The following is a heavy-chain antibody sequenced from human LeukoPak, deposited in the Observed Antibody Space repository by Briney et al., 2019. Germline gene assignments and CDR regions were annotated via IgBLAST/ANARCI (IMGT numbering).Heavy chain of an antibody. CDR1: GFTFSSYA. V-gene: IGHV3-30-3*01. CDR2: ISYDGSNK. J-gene: IGHJ4*02. D-gene: IGHD3-16*01. Sequence: GGSLRLSCAASGFTFSSYAMHWVRQAPGKGLEWVAVISYDGSNKYYADSVKGRFTISRDNAKNSLYLQMNSLRAEDTAVYYCAERGGRLNWGQGTLVTVSS. CDR3: AERGGRLN.